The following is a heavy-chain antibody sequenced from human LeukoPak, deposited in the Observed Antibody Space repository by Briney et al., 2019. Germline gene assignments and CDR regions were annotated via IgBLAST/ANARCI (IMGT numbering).Heavy chain of an antibody. V-gene: IGHV1-18*01. CDR3: ARDERYDSSGYPFDY. CDR2: ISAYNGNT. D-gene: IGHD3-22*01. Sequence: GASVKVSCKASGCTFTSYGISWVRQAPGQGLEWMGWISAYNGNTNSAQKFQGRVTMTRDTSISTAYMELSRLRSDDTAVYYCARDERYDSSGYPFDYWGQGTLVTVSS. CDR1: GCTFTSYG. J-gene: IGHJ4*02.